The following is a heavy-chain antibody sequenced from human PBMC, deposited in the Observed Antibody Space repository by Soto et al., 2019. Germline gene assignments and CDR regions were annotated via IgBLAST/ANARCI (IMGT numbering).Heavy chain of an antibody. V-gene: IGHV4-30-4*01. J-gene: IGHJ4*02. CDR2: IYYSGST. D-gene: IGHD2-15*01. CDR1: GGSISRGYYY. CDR3: ARARGARYFDY. Sequence: SETRSLTCTVSGGSISRGYYYWCWIRQPPGKGLEWIGYIYYSGSTYYNPSPKSRVTISVDTSKNQFSLKLSSVTAADTAVYYCARARGARYFDYWGQGTLVTVSS.